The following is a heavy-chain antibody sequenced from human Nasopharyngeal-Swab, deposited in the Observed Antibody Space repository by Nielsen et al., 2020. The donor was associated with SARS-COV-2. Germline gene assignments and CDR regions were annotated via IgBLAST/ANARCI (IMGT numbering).Heavy chain of an antibody. CDR1: GYFFNTYW. V-gene: IGHV5-51*01. CDR3: ARTEYGSGTNFDY. Sequence: GESLKISCKASGYFFNTYWIGWVRQMPGKGLEWMGIIFPDDSDTRYSPSFQGQVTISVDVSTTTAYLQWSSLKASDTAMYYCARTEYGSGTNFDYWGQGTLVTVSS. D-gene: IGHD3-10*01. J-gene: IGHJ4*02. CDR2: IFPDDSDT.